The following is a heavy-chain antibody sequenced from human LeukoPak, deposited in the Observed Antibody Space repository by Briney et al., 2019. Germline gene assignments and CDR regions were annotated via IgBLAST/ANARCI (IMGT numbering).Heavy chain of an antibody. CDR3: ARIVTLNWFDP. J-gene: IGHJ5*02. D-gene: IGHD3-9*01. V-gene: IGHV3-48*01. Sequence: GGSLRLSCVGSGFTFSRYWLNWVRQAPGKGLEWISYISSSSSTIYYADSVKGRFTISRDNAKNSLYLQMNSLRAEDTAVYYCARIVTLNWFDPWGQGALVTVSS. CDR1: GFTFSRYW. CDR2: ISSSSSTI.